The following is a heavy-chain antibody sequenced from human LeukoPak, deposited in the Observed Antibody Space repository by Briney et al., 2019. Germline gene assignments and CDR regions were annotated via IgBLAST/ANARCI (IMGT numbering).Heavy chain of an antibody. D-gene: IGHD3-22*01. Sequence: SETLSLTCTVSGGSLSSGSDYWSWIRQPAGKGLEWIGRIYNSGSTNYNPSLKSRVTISVDTSKNQFSLKLTSVTAADTAVYYCARLDYYDSSGFDYWGQGTLVTVSS. CDR1: GGSLSSGSDY. J-gene: IGHJ4*02. V-gene: IGHV4-61*02. CDR3: ARLDYYDSSGFDY. CDR2: IYNSGST.